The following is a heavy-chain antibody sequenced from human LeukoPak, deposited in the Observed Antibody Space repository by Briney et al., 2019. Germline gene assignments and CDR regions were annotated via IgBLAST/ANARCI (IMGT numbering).Heavy chain of an antibody. V-gene: IGHV3-23*01. CDR2: ISGSGCST. Sequence: GGALRLSCAASGFTFSSYAMIWVRQAPGKGLEWVSAISGSGCSTYYADSVKGRFTISRDNSKNTLYLQMNSLRAADTALYYCAKAPLLRYFDWPDYFDYWGQGTLVTVSS. CDR3: AKAPLLRYFDWPDYFDY. CDR1: GFTFSSYA. D-gene: IGHD3-9*01. J-gene: IGHJ4*02.